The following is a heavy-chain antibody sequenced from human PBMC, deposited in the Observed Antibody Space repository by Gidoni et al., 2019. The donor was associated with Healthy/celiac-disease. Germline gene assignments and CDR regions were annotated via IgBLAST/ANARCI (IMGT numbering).Heavy chain of an antibody. Sequence: EVQLVESGGGLVKPGGSLRLSCAASGFTFRSYSMNWVRQAPGKGLEWVSSISSSSSYIYYADSVKGRFTISRDNAKNSLYLQMNSLRAEDTAVYYCARVATIEPYYYYYYMDVWGKGTTVTVSS. CDR1: GFTFRSYS. CDR2: ISSSSSYI. J-gene: IGHJ6*03. CDR3: ARVATIEPYYYYYYMDV. V-gene: IGHV3-21*01. D-gene: IGHD5-12*01.